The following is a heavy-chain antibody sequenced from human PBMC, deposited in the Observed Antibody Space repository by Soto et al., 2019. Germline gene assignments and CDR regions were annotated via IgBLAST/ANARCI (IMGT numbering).Heavy chain of an antibody. D-gene: IGHD3-22*01. V-gene: IGHV4-39*01. Sequence: PSETLSLTCTVSGGSISSSSYYWGWIRQPPGKGLEWIGSIYYSGSTYYNPPLKSRVTISVDTSKNQFSLKLSSVTAADTAVYYCARYNYYDSSGYPGPWFDPWGQGTLVTVSS. CDR1: GGSISSSSYY. J-gene: IGHJ5*02. CDR2: IYYSGST. CDR3: ARYNYYDSSGYPGPWFDP.